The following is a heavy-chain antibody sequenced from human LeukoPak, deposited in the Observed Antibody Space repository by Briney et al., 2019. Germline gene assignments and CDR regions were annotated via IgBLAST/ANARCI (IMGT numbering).Heavy chain of an antibody. CDR1: GYSFTSYW. Sequence: GESLKISCKGSGYSFTSYWIAWVRQMPGKGLEWMGIIYPGDSDARYSPSFQGQVTVSVDKSISTAYLQWSSLKASDTAMYYFAREYWGNLDYWGQGTPVTVSS. D-gene: IGHD7-27*01. V-gene: IGHV5-51*01. CDR3: AREYWGNLDY. J-gene: IGHJ4*02. CDR2: IYPGDSDA.